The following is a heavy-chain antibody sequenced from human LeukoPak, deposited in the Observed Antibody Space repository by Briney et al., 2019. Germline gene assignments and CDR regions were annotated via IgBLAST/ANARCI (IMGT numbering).Heavy chain of an antibody. D-gene: IGHD3-10*01. CDR2: ISSSGTYT. CDR3: AKVAHYYYGSESYYFFEH. Sequence: GGSLRLSCAASGFTFYTYSMNWVRQAPGKGLEWVSSISSSGTYTYYADSVKGRFTISRDNAKNSLYLQMNSLRVEDTATYYCAKVAHYYYGSESYYFFEHWGQGTPVTASS. CDR1: GFTFYTYS. V-gene: IGHV3-21*01. J-gene: IGHJ4*02.